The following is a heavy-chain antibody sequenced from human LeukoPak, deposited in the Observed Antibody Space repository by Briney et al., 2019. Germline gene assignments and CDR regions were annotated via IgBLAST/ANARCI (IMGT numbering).Heavy chain of an antibody. V-gene: IGHV3-66*01. CDR2: IYSGGST. Sequence: GGSLRLSCAASGFTVSSNYMSWVRQAPGKGLEWVSVIYSGGSTYYADSVKGRFTISRDNSKNTLYLQMNSLRAEDTAVYYCAREDARRFGEFDYWGQGTLVTVSS. D-gene: IGHD3-10*01. J-gene: IGHJ4*02. CDR3: AREDARRFGEFDY. CDR1: GFTVSSNY.